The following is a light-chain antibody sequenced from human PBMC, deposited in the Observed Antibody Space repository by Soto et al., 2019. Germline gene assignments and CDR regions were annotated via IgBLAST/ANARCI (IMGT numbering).Light chain of an antibody. Sequence: DIVMTQSPDSLAVSLGERATLNCKSSQSVLYSSNNKNYLAWYQQKPGQPPKLLIYWASTRESGFPDRFSGSGSGTDFSLSVSSLQAEDVALYYCQQYYSLPLTFGGGTKVEIK. CDR3: QQYYSLPLT. CDR2: WAS. J-gene: IGKJ4*01. CDR1: QSVLYSSNNKNY. V-gene: IGKV4-1*01.